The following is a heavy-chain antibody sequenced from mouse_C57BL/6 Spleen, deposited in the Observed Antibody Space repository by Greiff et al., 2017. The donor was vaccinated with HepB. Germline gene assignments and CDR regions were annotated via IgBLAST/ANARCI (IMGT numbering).Heavy chain of an antibody. Sequence: QVQLQQPGAELVMPGASVKLSCKASGYTFTSYWMHWVKQRPGQGLEWIGEIDPSDSYTNYNQKFKGKSTLTVDKSSSTAYMQLSSLTSEDSAVYYGARGSQLGYFDYWGQGTTLTVSS. J-gene: IGHJ2*01. V-gene: IGHV1-69*01. D-gene: IGHD4-1*02. CDR1: GYTFTSYW. CDR3: ARGSQLGYFDY. CDR2: IDPSDSYT.